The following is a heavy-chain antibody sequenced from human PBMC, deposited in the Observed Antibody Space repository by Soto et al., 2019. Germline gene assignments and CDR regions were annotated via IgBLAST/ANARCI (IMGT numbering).Heavy chain of an antibody. J-gene: IGHJ4*02. V-gene: IGHV4-30-2*01. CDR2: IYHSGSP. Sequence: PSETLSLTCTVSGGSISSGGYSWSWIRQPPGKGLEWIGYIYHSGSPYYNPSLKSRVTISVDRSKNQFSLKLSSVTAADTAVYYCASRHSSPYFDYWGQGTLVTVSS. CDR1: GGSISSGGYS. D-gene: IGHD6-13*01. CDR3: ASRHSSPYFDY.